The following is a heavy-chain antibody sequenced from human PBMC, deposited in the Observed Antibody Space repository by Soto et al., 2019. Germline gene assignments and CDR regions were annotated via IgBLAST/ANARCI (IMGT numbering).Heavy chain of an antibody. Sequence: KTWGSLRLSGAASVFTCSNAWMSWVRQAPGKGLEWVGRIKSKTDGGTTDYAAPVKGRFTISRDDSKNTLYLQMNSLKTEDTAVYYCTVKDDYGDTKFDYWGQGTLVTVSS. CDR3: TVKDDYGDTKFDY. D-gene: IGHD4-17*01. J-gene: IGHJ4*02. V-gene: IGHV3-15*01. CDR2: IKSKTDGGTT. CDR1: VFTCSNAW.